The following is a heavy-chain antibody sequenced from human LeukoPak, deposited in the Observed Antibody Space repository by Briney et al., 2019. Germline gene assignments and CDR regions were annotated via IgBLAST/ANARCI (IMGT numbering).Heavy chain of an antibody. V-gene: IGHV3-33*06. CDR1: GFTFSSYG. J-gene: IGHJ4*02. D-gene: IGHD3-16*01. Sequence: PGRSLRLSCAASGFTFSSYGMHWVRQAPGKGLEWVAVIWYDGSNKYYADSVKGRFTISSDNSKNTLYLQMNSLRAEDTAVYYCAKEGLRKLDYWGQGTLVTVSS. CDR3: AKEGLRKLDY. CDR2: IWYDGSNK.